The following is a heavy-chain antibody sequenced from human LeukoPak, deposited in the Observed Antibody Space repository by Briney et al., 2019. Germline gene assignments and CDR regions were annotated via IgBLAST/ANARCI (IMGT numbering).Heavy chain of an antibody. CDR2: IGST. CDR3: ARGPDPMDV. J-gene: IGHJ6*04. CDR1: GGSISSNSYY. Sequence: SETLSLTCTVSGGSISSNSYYWGWIRQPAGKGLEWIGRIGSTNYNPSLKSRVTISVDTSKNQFSLKLSSVTAADTAVYYCARGPDPMDVWGKGTTVTITS. V-gene: IGHV4-61*02. D-gene: IGHD1-14*01.